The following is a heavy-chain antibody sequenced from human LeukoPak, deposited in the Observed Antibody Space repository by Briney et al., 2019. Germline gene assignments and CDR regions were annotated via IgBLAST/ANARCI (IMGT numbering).Heavy chain of an antibody. CDR2: MNPNSGNT. CDR3: ARGAAIYYYYYGMDV. CDR1: GYTFTSYD. V-gene: IGHV1-8*01. J-gene: IGHJ6*02. D-gene: IGHD6-25*01. Sequence: ASVKVSCKASGYTFTSYDINWARQATGQGLEWMGWMNPNSGNTGYAQKFQGRVTMTRNTSISTAYMELSSLRSEDTAVYYCARGAAIYYYYYGMDVWGQGTTVTVSS.